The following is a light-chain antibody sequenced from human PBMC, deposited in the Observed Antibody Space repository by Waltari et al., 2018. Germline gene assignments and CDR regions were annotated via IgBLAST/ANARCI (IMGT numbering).Light chain of an antibody. CDR3: YSTDSSADYYV. J-gene: IGLJ1*01. V-gene: IGLV3-10*01. CDR1: ALPKKY. Sequence: SYELTQPPSVSVSPGQTARITCSGEALPKKYAYWDQQKSGQAPVLVIYEDSKRPSGIPERFSGSSSGTLATLTISGAQVEDEADYYCYSTDSSADYYVFGTGTKVTVL. CDR2: EDS.